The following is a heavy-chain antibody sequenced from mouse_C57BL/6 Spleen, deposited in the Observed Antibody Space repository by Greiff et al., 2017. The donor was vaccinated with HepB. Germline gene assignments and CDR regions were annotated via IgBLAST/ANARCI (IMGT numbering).Heavy chain of an antibody. J-gene: IGHJ2*01. Sequence: EVKLMESGAELVKPGASVKLSCTASGFNIKDYYMHWVKQRTEQGLEWIGRIDPEDGETKYAPKFQGKAPITADTSSNTAYLQLSSLTSEDTAVYYCARGSSYLYYFDYWGQGTTLTVSS. V-gene: IGHV14-2*01. D-gene: IGHD1-1*01. CDR3: ARGSSYLYYFDY. CDR1: GFNIKDYY. CDR2: IDPEDGET.